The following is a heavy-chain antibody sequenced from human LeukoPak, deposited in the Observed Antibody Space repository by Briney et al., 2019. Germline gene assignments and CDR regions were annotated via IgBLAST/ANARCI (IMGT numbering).Heavy chain of an antibody. Sequence: PSETLSLTRTVSVGSISSYYWSWIRQPPGKGLEWIGYIYYSGSTNYNPSLKSRVTISVDTSKNQFSLKLSSVTAADTAVYYCARVDDYGGNQNFDYWGQGTLVTVSS. CDR3: ARVDDYGGNQNFDY. CDR1: VGSISSYY. J-gene: IGHJ4*02. CDR2: IYYSGST. V-gene: IGHV4-59*01. D-gene: IGHD4-23*01.